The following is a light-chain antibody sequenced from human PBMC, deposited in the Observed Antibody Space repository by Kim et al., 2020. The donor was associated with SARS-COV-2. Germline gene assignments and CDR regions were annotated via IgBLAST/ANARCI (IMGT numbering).Light chain of an antibody. J-gene: IGKJ2*01. CDR3: QQYNNWPRT. CDR2: GAS. V-gene: IGKV3D-15*03. Sequence: EIVMTQSPATLSVSPGERATLSCRASQSVSSNLAWYQQKPGQAPRLLIYGASIRATGIPARFSGSGSGTEFTLTISNLQSEDFAVYYCQQYNNWPRTFGQGTKLEI. CDR1: QSVSSN.